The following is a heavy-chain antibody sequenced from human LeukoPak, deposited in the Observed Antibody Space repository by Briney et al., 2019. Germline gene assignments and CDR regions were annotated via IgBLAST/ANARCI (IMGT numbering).Heavy chain of an antibody. D-gene: IGHD3-22*01. CDR1: GGSIGSTRYY. Sequence: PSETLSLTCTVSGGSIGSTRYYWGWIRQPPGTGLEWIGEINHSGSTNYNPSLKSRVTISVDTSKNQFSLKLSSVTAADTAVYYCARDNYYDSSGYCLDYWGQGTLVTVSS. CDR3: ARDNYYDSSGYCLDY. CDR2: INHSGST. J-gene: IGHJ4*02. V-gene: IGHV4-39*07.